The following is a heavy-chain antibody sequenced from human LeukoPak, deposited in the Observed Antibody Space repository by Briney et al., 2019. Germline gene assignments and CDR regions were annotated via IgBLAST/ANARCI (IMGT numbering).Heavy chain of an antibody. Sequence: PGGSLRLFCAPSGFTFSSYSMNWVRQAPGEGLEWVSSISSSSYYIYYADSVKGRFTISRDNAKNSLYLQMNSLRAEDTAVYYCARDSGYGGRENYWGQGTLVTVSS. J-gene: IGHJ4*02. V-gene: IGHV3-21*01. D-gene: IGHD5-12*01. CDR2: ISSSSYYI. CDR1: GFTFSSYS. CDR3: ARDSGYGGRENY.